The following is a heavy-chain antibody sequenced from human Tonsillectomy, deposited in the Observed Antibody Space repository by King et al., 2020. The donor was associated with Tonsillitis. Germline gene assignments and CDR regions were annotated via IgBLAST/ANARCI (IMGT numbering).Heavy chain of an antibody. J-gene: IGHJ3*02. CDR2: ISDDGTNK. V-gene: IGHV3-33*05. D-gene: IGHD2-8*01. CDR3: ASDWGGTNPLDVFDI. CDR1: GFTFSSYG. Sequence: VQLVESGGGVVQPGRSLRLSCATSGFTFSSYGMHWVRQAPGKGLEWVAVISDDGTNKFYADSVKGRFTISRANSENTLYLQINSLRAEDTALYYCASDWGGTNPLDVFDIWGQGTLVTVSS.